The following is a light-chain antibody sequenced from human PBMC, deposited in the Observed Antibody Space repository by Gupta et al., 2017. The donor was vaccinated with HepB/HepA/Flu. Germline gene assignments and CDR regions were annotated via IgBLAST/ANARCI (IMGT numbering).Light chain of an antibody. J-gene: IGLJ2*01. Sequence: QSVLTQPPSVSGAPGQRVTISCTGSSSNIGAGYDVHWYQQLPRTAPKLLIYGNINRRSGGPDRFSASKSGTSASLAITGLQAEDEADYYCQSYDSSRSGYVVFGGGTRLTVL. CDR2: GNI. CDR3: QSYDSSRSGYVV. CDR1: SSNIGAGYD. V-gene: IGLV1-40*01.